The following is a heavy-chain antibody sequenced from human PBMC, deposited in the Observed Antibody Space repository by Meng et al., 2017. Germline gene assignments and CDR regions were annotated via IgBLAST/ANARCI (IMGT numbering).Heavy chain of an antibody. J-gene: IGHJ4*02. D-gene: IGHD5-24*01. CDR3: TGGYNTVRDY. V-gene: IGHV3-49*04. CDR2: IRSKAYGGTT. CDR1: GFTFGDYA. Sequence: GESLKIPCTASGFTFGDYAMSWVRQAPGKGLEWVGFIRSKAYGGTTEYAASVKGRFTISRDDSKSIAYLQMNSLKTEDTAVYYCTGGYNTVRDYWGQGTLVTVSS.